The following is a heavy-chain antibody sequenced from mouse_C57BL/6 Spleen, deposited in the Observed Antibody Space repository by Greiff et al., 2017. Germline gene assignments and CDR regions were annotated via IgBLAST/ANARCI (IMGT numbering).Heavy chain of an antibody. CDR1: GYTFTSYT. CDR3: ARSGDYDDWFAY. V-gene: IGHV1-4*01. D-gene: IGHD2-4*01. J-gene: IGHJ3*01. Sequence: QVQLKQSGAELARPGASVKMSCKASGYTFTSYTMHWVKQRPGQGLEWIGYINPSSGYTKYNQKFKDKATLTADKSSSTAYMQLSSLTSEDSAVYYCARSGDYDDWFAYWGQGTLVTVSA. CDR2: INPSSGYT.